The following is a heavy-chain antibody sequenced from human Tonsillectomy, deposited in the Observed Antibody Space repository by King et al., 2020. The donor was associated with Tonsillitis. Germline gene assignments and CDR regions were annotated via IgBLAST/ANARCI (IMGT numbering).Heavy chain of an antibody. V-gene: IGHV5-51*01. J-gene: IGHJ4*02. CDR1: GYNFTNYW. CDR3: ARQHCSGGNCYSFDY. Sequence: VQLVESGAEVKKPGESLKISCKGSGYNFTNYWMGWVRQMPGKGLECLEVIYHGESYIQYNQSFQGQVTISADKSVSTAYLQWSSLKASDTAMYYCARQHCSGGNCYSFDYWGQGTLVTVSS. D-gene: IGHD2-15*01. CDR2: IYHGESYI.